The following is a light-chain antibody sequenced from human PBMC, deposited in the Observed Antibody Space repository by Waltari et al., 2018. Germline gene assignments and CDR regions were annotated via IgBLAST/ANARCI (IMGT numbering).Light chain of an antibody. V-gene: IGKV3-15*01. CDR1: QSVFTT. Sequence: ETVLTQSPATLSLSPGETATLSCRASQSVFTTLAWYQQKPGQAPRLLIYGASSRATGIPDRFSGSGSGTDFTLTISGLEPEDFAVYYCQQYNNWPRTFGQGTKVEIK. J-gene: IGKJ1*01. CDR3: QQYNNWPRT. CDR2: GAS.